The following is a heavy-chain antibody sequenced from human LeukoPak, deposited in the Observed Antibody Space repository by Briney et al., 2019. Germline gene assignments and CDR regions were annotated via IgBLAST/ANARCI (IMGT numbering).Heavy chain of an antibody. Sequence: SETLSLTCTVSGGSISSSSYYWGWIRQPPGKGLEWIGSIYYSGSTYYNPSLKSRVTISVDTSKNQFSLKLSSVTAADTAVYYCARGYSSSWYLLGFDPWGQGTLVTVSS. V-gene: IGHV4-39*07. CDR2: IYYSGST. CDR3: ARGYSSSWYLLGFDP. J-gene: IGHJ5*02. D-gene: IGHD6-13*01. CDR1: GGSISSSSYY.